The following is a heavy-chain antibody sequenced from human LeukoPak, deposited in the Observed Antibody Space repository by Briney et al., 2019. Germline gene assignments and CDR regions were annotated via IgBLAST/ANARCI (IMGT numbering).Heavy chain of an antibody. V-gene: IGHV4-34*01. CDR3: AMLADCSGGSCYPYYFDY. CDR1: GGSFSGYY. D-gene: IGHD2-15*01. CDR2: INHSGST. J-gene: IGHJ4*02. Sequence: SETLSLTCAVYGGSFSGYYWGWIRQPPGKGLEWIGEINHSGSTNYNPSLKSRVTISVDTSKNQFSLKLSSVTAADTAVYYCAMLADCSGGSCYPYYFDYWGQGTLVTVSS.